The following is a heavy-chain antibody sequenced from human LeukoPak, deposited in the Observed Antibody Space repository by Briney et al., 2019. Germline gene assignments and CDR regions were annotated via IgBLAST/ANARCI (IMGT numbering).Heavy chain of an antibody. Sequence: SETLSLTCSVSGGSISTYSRSRIRQPAGNALEWIGRIHRSGRSNYNPSLEGRVTMSVDTSNNQFSLKLNSVTAADTAVYYCARGSGGGSGAYYKDHYYGMDVWGPGTTVTVS. CDR3: ARGSGGGSGAYYKDHYYGMDV. J-gene: IGHJ6*02. D-gene: IGHD3-10*01. V-gene: IGHV4-4*07. CDR2: IHRSGRS. CDR1: GGSISTYS.